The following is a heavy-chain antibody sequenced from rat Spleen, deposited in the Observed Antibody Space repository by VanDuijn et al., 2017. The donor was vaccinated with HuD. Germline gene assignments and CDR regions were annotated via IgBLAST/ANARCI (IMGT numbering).Heavy chain of an antibody. D-gene: IGHD1-1*01. CDR3: ASENYYSGEY. CDR2: ISYDGSST. V-gene: IGHV5-7*01. Sequence: EVQLVESGGGLVQPGRSLKLSCAASGFTFSDYNMAWVRQAPKKGLEWVATISYDGSSTYYRDSVKGRFTITRDNAKSTLYLQMDSLRSEDTATYYCASENYYSGEYWGQGVMVTVSS. CDR1: GFTFSDYN. J-gene: IGHJ2*01.